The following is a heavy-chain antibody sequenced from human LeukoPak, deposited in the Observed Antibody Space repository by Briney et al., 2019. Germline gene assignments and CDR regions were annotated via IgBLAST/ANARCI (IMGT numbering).Heavy chain of an antibody. J-gene: IGHJ4*01. CDR3: AREVSGASEIDF. Sequence: SETQSLTCTVSGGSISTYYWSWIRQPPGKGLEWIGYIYYSGNTNYNPSLKSRVTVSVDTSKNQFSLKLGSVTAADTAVYYCAREVSGASEIDFWGHGTLVTVSS. D-gene: IGHD1-26*01. CDR1: GGSISTYY. V-gene: IGHV4-59*01. CDR2: IYYSGNT.